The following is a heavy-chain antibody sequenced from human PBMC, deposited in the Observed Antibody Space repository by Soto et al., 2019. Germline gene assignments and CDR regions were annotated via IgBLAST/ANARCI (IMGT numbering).Heavy chain of an antibody. Sequence: HPGGSLRLSCAASGFTFSSYGMHWVRQAPSKGLEWVAVISYDGSNKYYADSVKGRFTISRDNSKNTLYLQMNSLRAEDTAVYYCAKDMITFGGVIVNPDYWGQGTLVTVSS. CDR2: ISYDGSNK. V-gene: IGHV3-30*18. D-gene: IGHD3-16*02. CDR3: AKDMITFGGVIVNPDY. J-gene: IGHJ4*02. CDR1: GFTFSSYG.